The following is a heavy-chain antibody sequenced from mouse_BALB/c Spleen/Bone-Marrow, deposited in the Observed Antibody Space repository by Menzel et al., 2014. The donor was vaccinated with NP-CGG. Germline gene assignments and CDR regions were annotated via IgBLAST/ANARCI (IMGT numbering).Heavy chain of an antibody. V-gene: IGHV2-9*02. D-gene: IGHD2-12*01. CDR1: GFSLTSYA. J-gene: IGHJ2*01. CDR2: IWAGGST. Sequence: VQLQQSGPGLVAPSQSLSITCTVSGFSLTSYALHWVRQPPGKGLGWLGVIWAGGSTNYNSALMSRLNISKDNSKSQVFLKMNSLQTDDTAVYYCARDYGYYKDVGDYWGQGTTLTVSS. CDR3: ARDYGYYKDVGDY.